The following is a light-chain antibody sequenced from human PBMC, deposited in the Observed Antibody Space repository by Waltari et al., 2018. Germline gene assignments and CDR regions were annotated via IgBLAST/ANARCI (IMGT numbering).Light chain of an antibody. CDR2: DLR. CDR3: CSYAGSYTWV. Sequence: QSALTQPRSVSGSPGQSVTISCTGTSGDVGGNNYFSWYQQHPGKAPKVMIYDLRRRPSGVPDRFSGSRSANTASLTISGLQAEDEADYYCCSYAGSYTWVFGGGTKVTVL. J-gene: IGLJ3*02. V-gene: IGLV2-11*01. CDR1: SGDVGGNNY.